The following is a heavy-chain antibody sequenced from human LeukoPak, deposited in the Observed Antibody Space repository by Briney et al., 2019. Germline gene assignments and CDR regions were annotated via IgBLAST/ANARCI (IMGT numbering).Heavy chain of an antibody. J-gene: IGHJ4*02. D-gene: IGHD6-19*01. CDR2: ISGSGGST. CDR1: GFTFGNYA. CDR3: AKQGSYTTGWFDY. V-gene: IGHV3-23*01. Sequence: GGSLRLSCAASGFTFGNYAMSWVRQAPGKGLEWVSAISGSGGSTYYADSVKGRFTISRDNSKNTLYLQMNSLRDEDTAVYYCAKQGSYTTGWFDYWGQGALVTVSS.